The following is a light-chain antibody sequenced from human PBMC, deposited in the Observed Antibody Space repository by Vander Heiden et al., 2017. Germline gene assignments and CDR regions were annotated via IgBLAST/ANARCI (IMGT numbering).Light chain of an antibody. Sequence: QLVLTQSPSASASLGASVKLTCTLSSGHSSYAIAWHQQQPEKGPRYLMKRNSDGSHSKGDGIPDRFSGASSGAERYLTISSLQAEDESYEYCQNWGTGMQVFGGGTKLTVL. CDR1: SGHSSYA. CDR2: RNSDGSH. J-gene: IGLJ3*02. CDR3: QNWGTGMQV. V-gene: IGLV4-69*01.